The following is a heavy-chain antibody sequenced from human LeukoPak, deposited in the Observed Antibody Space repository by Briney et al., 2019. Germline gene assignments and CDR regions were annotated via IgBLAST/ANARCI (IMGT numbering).Heavy chain of an antibody. CDR2: IDCSGDT. Sequence: PSETLSLTCTVSGGSISTYHWSWIRQPPGERLEWIGYIDCSGDTNYNPSLNSRVTISVDTSKNQVSLKLNSLTAADTAVYYCARSTYYGSGNDFWGQGILVTVSS. CDR1: GGSISTYH. V-gene: IGHV4-59*01. J-gene: IGHJ4*02. D-gene: IGHD3-10*01. CDR3: ARSTYYGSGNDF.